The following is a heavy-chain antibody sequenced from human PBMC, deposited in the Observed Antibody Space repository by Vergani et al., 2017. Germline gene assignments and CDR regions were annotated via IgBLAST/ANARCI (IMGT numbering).Heavy chain of an antibody. J-gene: IGHJ6*02. V-gene: IGHV3-30*18. D-gene: IGHD5-12*01. CDR2: ISYDGSNK. Sequence: QVQLVESGGGVVQPGRSLRLSCAASGFTFSSYGMHWGRQAPGKGLEWVAVISYDGSNKYYADSVKGRFTISRDNSKNTLYLQMNSLRAEDTALYYCAKGDRGYSGYDYIHYYYGMDVWGQGTTVTVSS. CDR3: AKGDRGYSGYDYIHYYYGMDV. CDR1: GFTFSSYG.